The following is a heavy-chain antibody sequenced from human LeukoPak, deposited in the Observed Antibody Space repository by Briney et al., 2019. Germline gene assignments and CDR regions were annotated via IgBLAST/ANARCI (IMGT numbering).Heavy chain of an antibody. V-gene: IGHV5-51*01. J-gene: IGHJ4*02. CDR1: GYSFTSYW. Sequence: GESLKISCKGSGYSFTSYWIGWVRQMPGKGLECRGIIYPGDSDTRYSPSFQGQVTISADKSISTAYPQWSSLKASDTAMYYCARSTQYYDFWSGSSCFDYWGQGTLVTVSS. CDR3: ARSTQYYDFWSGSSCFDY. CDR2: IYPGDSDT. D-gene: IGHD3-3*01.